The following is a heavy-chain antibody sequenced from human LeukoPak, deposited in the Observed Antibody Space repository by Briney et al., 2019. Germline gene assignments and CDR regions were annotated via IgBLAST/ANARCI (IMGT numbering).Heavy chain of an antibody. CDR3: ARIRRNWFDP. Sequence: SETLSLTCTISGGSISRYYWSWIRQPPGKGLEWIGYIYYSGSTNYNPSLKSRVTISVDTSKNQFSLKLSSVTAADTAVYYCARIRRNWFDPWGQGTLVTVSS. CDR1: GGSISRYY. CDR2: IYYSGST. J-gene: IGHJ5*02. V-gene: IGHV4-59*01.